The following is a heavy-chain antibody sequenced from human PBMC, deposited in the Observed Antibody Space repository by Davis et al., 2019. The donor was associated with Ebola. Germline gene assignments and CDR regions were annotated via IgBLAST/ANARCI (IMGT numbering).Heavy chain of an antibody. V-gene: IGHV3-53*01. CDR1: GFTVSSNF. D-gene: IGHD6-19*01. J-gene: IGHJ4*02. Sequence: GESLKISCAASGFTVSSNFMSWVRQAPGKGLEWVSVIYSAGGTYYADSVKGRFTISRDNSKNTLYLQMSSLRAEDTAVYYCTGGIAVAGSPPAFDYWGQGTLVTVSS. CDR2: IYSAGGT. CDR3: TGGIAVAGSPPAFDY.